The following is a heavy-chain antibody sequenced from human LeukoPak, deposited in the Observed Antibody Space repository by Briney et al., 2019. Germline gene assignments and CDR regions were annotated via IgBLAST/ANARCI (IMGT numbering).Heavy chain of an antibody. Sequence: SETLSLTCAVSGGSISSSNWWSWVRQPPGKGLEWIGEIYHSGSTNYNPSLKSRVTISVDKSKNQFSLKLSSVTAADTAVHYCASNHYGSGSYFDYWGQGTLVTVSS. J-gene: IGHJ4*02. CDR1: GGSISSSNW. CDR3: ASNHYGSGSYFDY. V-gene: IGHV4-4*02. D-gene: IGHD3-10*01. CDR2: IYHSGST.